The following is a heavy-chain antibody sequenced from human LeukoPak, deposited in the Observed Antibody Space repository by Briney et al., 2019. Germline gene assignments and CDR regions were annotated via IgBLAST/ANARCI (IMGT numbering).Heavy chain of an antibody. D-gene: IGHD3-16*01. CDR1: GGSISSYY. V-gene: IGHV4-4*09. Sequence: SETLSLTCTVSGGSISSYYWSWIRQPPGKGLEWIGYIYTSGSTNYNPSLKSRVTISIDTSKNQFSLKLSSVTAADTAVYYCARDAFDWGQGTLVTVSS. J-gene: IGHJ4*02. CDR2: IYTSGST. CDR3: ARDAFD.